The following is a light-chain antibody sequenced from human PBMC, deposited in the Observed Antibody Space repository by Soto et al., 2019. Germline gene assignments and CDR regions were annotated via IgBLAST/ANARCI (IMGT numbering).Light chain of an antibody. CDR2: AAS. CDR3: HQYGSSITWT. J-gene: IGKJ1*01. V-gene: IGKV3-20*01. CDR1: QSVTINY. Sequence: EVVLTQSPGTVSLSPGERATLSCRASQSVTINYLSWYQQTPGQAPRLLIYAASSRATVIPDRFSGSGSGTDFTLSIISLEPEDFAVYYCHQYGSSITWTFGQGTKVEIK.